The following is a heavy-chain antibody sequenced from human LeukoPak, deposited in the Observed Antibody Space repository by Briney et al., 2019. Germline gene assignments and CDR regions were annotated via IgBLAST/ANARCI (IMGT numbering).Heavy chain of an antibody. CDR3: ARPNSGTYFDASDI. CDR2: INWNGGST. V-gene: IGHV3-20*04. CDR1: GFTFDDYG. J-gene: IGHJ3*02. Sequence: PGGSLRLSCAASGFTFDDYGMSWVRQAPGKGLEWVSGINWNGGSTGYADSVKGRFAISRDNAKNSLYLQMSSLRAEDTALYYYARPNSGTYFDASDIWGQGTMVTVSS. D-gene: IGHD1-26*01.